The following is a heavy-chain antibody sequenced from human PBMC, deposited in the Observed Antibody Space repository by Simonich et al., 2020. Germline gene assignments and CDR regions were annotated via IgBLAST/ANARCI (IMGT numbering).Heavy chain of an antibody. V-gene: IGHV3-48*03. J-gene: IGHJ6*02. CDR2: ISSSGSTI. CDR3: ARDFRLQLVEIGTYYYYGMDV. D-gene: IGHD6-6*01. CDR1: GFTFSSYE. Sequence: EVQLVESGGGLVQPGGSLRLSCAASGFTFSSYEMNWVRQAPGKGLEWVSYISSSGSTIYFADSVKGRFTISRDNAKNSRYRQMNSLRAEDMAVYYCARDFRLQLVEIGTYYYYGMDVWGQGTTVTVSS.